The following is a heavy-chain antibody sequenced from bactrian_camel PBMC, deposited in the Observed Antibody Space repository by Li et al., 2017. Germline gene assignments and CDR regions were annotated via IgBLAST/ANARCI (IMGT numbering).Heavy chain of an antibody. Sequence: HVQLVESGGGSVQTGGSLRLSCTVSGVTIADSDMGWYRQVPGVGCDLVSTISRDGETLYADSVKGRFTISRDNAKNTLYLKLNSLTREDSAMYYCTRETQWVGYHEFAEYWGQGTQVTV. D-gene: IGHD5*01. CDR3: TRETQWVGYHEFAEY. V-gene: IGHV3S55*01. CDR2: ISRDGET. J-gene: IGHJ4*01. CDR1: GVTIADSD.